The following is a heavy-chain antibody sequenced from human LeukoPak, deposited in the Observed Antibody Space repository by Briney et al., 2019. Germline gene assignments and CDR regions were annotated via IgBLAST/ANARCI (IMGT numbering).Heavy chain of an antibody. Sequence: ASVKVSCKASGYTFTGYYMHWVRQAPGQGLEWMGWINPDSGGTNYAQKFQGRVTMTRDTSISTAYMELSRLRSDDTAVYYCARDGLAVAANNWFDPWGQGTLVTVSS. CDR3: ARDGLAVAANNWFDP. D-gene: IGHD6-19*01. CDR1: GYTFTGYY. V-gene: IGHV1-2*02. CDR2: INPDSGGT. J-gene: IGHJ5*02.